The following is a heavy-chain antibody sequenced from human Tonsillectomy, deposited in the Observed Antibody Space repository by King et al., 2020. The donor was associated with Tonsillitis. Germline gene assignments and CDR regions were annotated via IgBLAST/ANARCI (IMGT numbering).Heavy chain of an antibody. CDR2: ISSSRRYI. CDR1: GLTFSSST. J-gene: IGHJ3*02. D-gene: IGHD2-21*02. CDR3: ARGRASGIVVVAAGDSFDI. V-gene: IGHV3-21*01. Sequence: VQLVESGGGLVKPGGSLRLSCAASGLTFSSSTMNWVRQAPGKGLEWVSSISSSRRYIYYADSVKGRFTISRGNAKNSLYLQMNSLRAEDTGFYYCARGRASGIVVVAAGDSFDIWGQGTMVTVSS.